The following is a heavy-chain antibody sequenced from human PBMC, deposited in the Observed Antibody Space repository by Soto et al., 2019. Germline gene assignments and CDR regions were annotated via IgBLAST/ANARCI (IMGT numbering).Heavy chain of an antibody. J-gene: IGHJ5*02. CDR3: ARGSVTAIGNWFDP. Sequence: SETLSLTCTVSGGSISSYYWSWIRQPPGKGLEWIGYIYYSGSTNYNPSLKSRVTISVDTSKNQFSLKLSSVTAADTAVYYCARGSVTAIGNWFDPWGQGTLVTVSS. CDR1: GGSISSYY. V-gene: IGHV4-59*01. CDR2: IYYSGST. D-gene: IGHD2-21*02.